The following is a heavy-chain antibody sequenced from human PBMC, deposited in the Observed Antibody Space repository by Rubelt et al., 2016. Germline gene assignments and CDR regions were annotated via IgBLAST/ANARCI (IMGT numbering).Heavy chain of an antibody. D-gene: IGHD6-25*01. V-gene: IGHV3-30*04. J-gene: IGHJ3*02. Sequence: TYAMHWVRQAPGKGLEWVGIISYDGTNKYYADSVKGRFTISRDNSENTLYLQMSSQRAEDSAVYYCARDLYSSARRGAFHIWGQGTMVTVSP. CDR3: ARDLYSSARRGAFHI. CDR2: ISYDGTNK. CDR1: TYA.